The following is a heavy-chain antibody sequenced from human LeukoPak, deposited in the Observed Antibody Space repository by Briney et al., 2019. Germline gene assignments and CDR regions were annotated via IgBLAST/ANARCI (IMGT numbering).Heavy chain of an antibody. J-gene: IGHJ4*02. CDR2: TYYSGST. V-gene: IGHV4-30-4*01. CDR3: ARVPVDCSGGSCYGFDY. D-gene: IGHD2-15*01. CDR1: GGSISSGDYY. Sequence: PSQTLSLTCTVSGGSISSGDYYWSWIRQPPGKGLEWIGYTYYSGSTYYNPSLKSRVTISVDTSKNQFSLKLSSVTAADTAVYYCARVPVDCSGGSCYGFDYWGQGTLVTVSS.